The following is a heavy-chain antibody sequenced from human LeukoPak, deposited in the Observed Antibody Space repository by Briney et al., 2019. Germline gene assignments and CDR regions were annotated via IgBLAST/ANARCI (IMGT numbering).Heavy chain of an antibody. CDR3: ATDRVVVTSQPPYGMDV. CDR1: GYTLTELS. D-gene: IGHD2-21*02. Sequence: ASVKVSCKVSGYTLTELSMHWVRQAPGKGLEWMGGFDPEDGETIYAQKFQGRVTMTEDTSTDTAYMELSSLRSEDTAVYYCATDRVVVTSQPPYGMDVRGQGTTVTVSS. J-gene: IGHJ6*02. CDR2: FDPEDGET. V-gene: IGHV1-24*01.